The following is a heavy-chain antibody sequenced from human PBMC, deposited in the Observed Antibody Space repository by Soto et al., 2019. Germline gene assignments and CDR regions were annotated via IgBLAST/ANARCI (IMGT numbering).Heavy chain of an antibody. V-gene: IGHV3-23*01. CDR1: VFTFSSYS. D-gene: IGHD3-3*01. CDR2: ISGSGGSA. CDR3: ATSKQPLGGNFGD. Sequence: PGGPLRLSCAASVFTFSSYSMSLVSQGPGKGLEWVSAISGSGGSAYYADSVKGRFTISRDNSKNTLYLQMNSLRAEDTGVYYCATSKQPLGGNFGDWGEGT. J-gene: IGHJ4*02.